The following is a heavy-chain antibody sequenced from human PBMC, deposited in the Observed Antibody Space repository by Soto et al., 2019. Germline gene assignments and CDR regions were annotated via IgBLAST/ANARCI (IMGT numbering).Heavy chain of an antibody. CDR2: INSDGSST. D-gene: IGHD3-3*01. CDR3: ARDLSITIFGVVGYDYYGMDV. CDR1: GFTFSSYW. Sequence: PGESLKISCAASGFTFSSYWMHWVRQAPGKGLVWVSRINSDGSSTSYADSVKGRFTISRDNAKNTLYLQMNSLRAEDTAVYYCARDLSITIFGVVGYDYYGMDVWGQGTTVNVSS. V-gene: IGHV3-74*01. J-gene: IGHJ6*02.